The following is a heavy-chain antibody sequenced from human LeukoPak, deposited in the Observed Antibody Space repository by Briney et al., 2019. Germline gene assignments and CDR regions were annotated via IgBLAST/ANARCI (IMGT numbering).Heavy chain of an antibody. Sequence: ASVKVSCKSTGYTFTTYGITWVRQAPGQGLEWMGWISTDNGDTNYAQKLQGRVTMTTDTSTSTAYMELRSLRSDDTAVYYCAREGLGELTLDYWGQGTLVTVSS. CDR2: ISTDNGDT. V-gene: IGHV1-18*01. D-gene: IGHD3-16*01. J-gene: IGHJ4*02. CDR1: GYTFTTYG. CDR3: AREGLGELTLDY.